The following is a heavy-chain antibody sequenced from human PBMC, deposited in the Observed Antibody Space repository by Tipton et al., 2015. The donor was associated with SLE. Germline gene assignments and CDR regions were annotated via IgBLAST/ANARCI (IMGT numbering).Heavy chain of an antibody. J-gene: IGHJ4*02. Sequence: TLSLTCAVSGYSISSGYYWGWIRQPPGKGLEWIGSIYHSGSTYYNPSLKSRVTISVDTPKNQFSLKLSSVTAADTAVYYCARQGEYDFWSGYPFDYWGQGTLVTVSS. D-gene: IGHD3-3*01. V-gene: IGHV4-38-2*01. CDR1: GYSISSGYY. CDR3: ARQGEYDFWSGYPFDY. CDR2: IYHSGST.